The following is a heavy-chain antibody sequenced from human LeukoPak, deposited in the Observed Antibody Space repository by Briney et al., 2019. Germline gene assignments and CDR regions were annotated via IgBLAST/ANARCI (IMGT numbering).Heavy chain of an antibody. V-gene: IGHV4-30-4*01. D-gene: IGHD5-18*01. CDR3: ARGVYDGSTAMVH. CDR1: GGSISSGDYY. Sequence: SETLSLTCTVSGGSISSGDYYWSWIRQPPGKGLEWIGYIYYSGSTYYNPSLKSRVTISVDTSKNQFSLKLSSVTAADTAVYYCARGVYDGSTAMVHWGQGTLVTVSS. CDR2: IYYSGST. J-gene: IGHJ4*02.